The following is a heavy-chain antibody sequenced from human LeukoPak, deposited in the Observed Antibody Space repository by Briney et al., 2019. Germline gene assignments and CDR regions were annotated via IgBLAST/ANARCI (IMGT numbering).Heavy chain of an antibody. CDR2: ISYDGSNK. Sequence: PGGSLRLSCAASGFTFSSYGMHWVRQAPGKGLEWVAVISYDGSNKYYADSVKGRFTISRDNSKNTLYLQMNSLRAEDTAVYYCAKDLVVRAWYSSSWCPDGDGPMPQHYWGQGTLVTVSS. V-gene: IGHV3-30*18. D-gene: IGHD6-13*01. CDR3: AKDLVVRAWYSSSWCPDGDGPMPQHY. CDR1: GFTFSSYG. J-gene: IGHJ4*02.